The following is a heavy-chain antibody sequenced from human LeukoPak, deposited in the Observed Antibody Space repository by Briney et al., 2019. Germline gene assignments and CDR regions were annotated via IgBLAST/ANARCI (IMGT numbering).Heavy chain of an antibody. Sequence: GGSLRLSCAASGFTFSSYAMSWVRQAPGKGLEWVSGISDSGGSTYYADSVKGRFTISRDNARNSLFLQMNSLRAEDTAIYYCARAYDITSSFDYWGQGTLVTVSS. J-gene: IGHJ4*02. CDR3: ARAYDITSSFDY. V-gene: IGHV3-23*01. CDR2: ISDSGGST. D-gene: IGHD3-22*01. CDR1: GFTFSSYA.